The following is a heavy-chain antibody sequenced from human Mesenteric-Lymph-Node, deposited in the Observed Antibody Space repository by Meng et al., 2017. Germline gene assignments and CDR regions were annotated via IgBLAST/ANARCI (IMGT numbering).Heavy chain of an antibody. D-gene: IGHD5-18*01. Sequence: SCDGSGFTFSSYWMSWVRQAPGKGLEWVGRIKCKTDGGTTDYTAPVKGRFTISRDDSKDTLYLQMSSLKTEDTAVYYCTIDPRGRGYSYDSRKVDYWGQGTLVTVSS. V-gene: IGHV3-15*01. CDR3: TIDPRGRGYSYDSRKVDY. CDR2: IKCKTDGGTT. J-gene: IGHJ4*02. CDR1: GFTFSSYW.